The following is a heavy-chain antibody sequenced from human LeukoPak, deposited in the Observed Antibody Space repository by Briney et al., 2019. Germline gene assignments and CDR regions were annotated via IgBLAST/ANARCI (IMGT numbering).Heavy chain of an antibody. CDR3: ASDSYSPEYFQH. J-gene: IGHJ1*01. CDR1: GFSVSNNY. Sequence: QPGGSLRLSCAASGFSVSNNYMSWVRQAPGKGLEWVPVIYSGGSTFYADSVKGRFTISRDNSKNTLYLQMNSLRAEDTAVYYCASDSYSPEYFQHWGQGTLVTVSS. D-gene: IGHD2-15*01. V-gene: IGHV3-66*01. CDR2: IYSGGST.